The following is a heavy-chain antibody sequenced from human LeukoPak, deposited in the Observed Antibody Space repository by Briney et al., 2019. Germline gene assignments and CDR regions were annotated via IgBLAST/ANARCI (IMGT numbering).Heavy chain of an antibody. CDR1: GYTFSDYY. D-gene: IGHD1-26*01. CDR3: ARGKWDSGSNYFDY. Sequence: GASVKVSCKASGYTFSDYYIHWVRQAPGQGLEWVGWLNAGNGDTRFSEIFQDRVAFSRDTSANTAYMELSRLSSEDTAMYYCARGKWDSGSNYFDYWGQGTLATVSS. V-gene: IGHV1-3*01. J-gene: IGHJ4*02. CDR2: LNAGNGDT.